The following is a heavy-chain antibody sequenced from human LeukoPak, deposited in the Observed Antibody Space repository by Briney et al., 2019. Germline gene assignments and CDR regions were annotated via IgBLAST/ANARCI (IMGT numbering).Heavy chain of an antibody. V-gene: IGHV3-48*01. CDR1: GFTFSSYS. CDR3: ARAQAQAYGSGSYYIPVISGSDY. D-gene: IGHD3-10*01. CDR2: ISSLSGTI. Sequence: PGGSLRLSCAASGFTFSSYSMNWVRQAPGEGLEWVSYISSLSGTIYYADSVKGRFTISRDNAKNSLYLQMDSLRSEDTAVYYCARAQAQAYGSGSYYIPVISGSDYWGQGTLVTVSS. J-gene: IGHJ4*02.